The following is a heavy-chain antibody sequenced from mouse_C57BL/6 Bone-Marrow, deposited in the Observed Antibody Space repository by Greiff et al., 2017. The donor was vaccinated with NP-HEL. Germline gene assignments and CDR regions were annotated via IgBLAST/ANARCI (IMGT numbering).Heavy chain of an antibody. D-gene: IGHD1-1*02. CDR3: TTGGYYAFYAMDY. CDR1: GFNIKDDY. J-gene: IGHJ4*01. CDR2: IDPENGDT. Sequence: VQLQQSGAELVRPGASVKLSCTASGFNIKDDYMHWVKQRPEQGLEWIGWIDPENGDTEYASKFKGKATITADPSSNTAYLQLSSQTSEDTAVYYCTTGGYYAFYAMDYGGQGTSVTVSS. V-gene: IGHV14-4*01.